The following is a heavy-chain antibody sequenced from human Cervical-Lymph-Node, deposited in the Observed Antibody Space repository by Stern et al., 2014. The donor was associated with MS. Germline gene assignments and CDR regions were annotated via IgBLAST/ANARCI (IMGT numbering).Heavy chain of an antibody. CDR1: GGSISSDNYY. CDR3: ARDHFTTSLDV. V-gene: IGHV4-31*03. Sequence: QVQLVQSGPGLVKPSQTLSLTCTVSGGSISSDNYYWTWIRQHPGQGLEWIGHIYYSGTTYYNPPLKSRVSITVDTSKNLFSLRLSSVTAADTAVYYCARDHFTTSLDVWGHGTTVTVS. D-gene: IGHD2-2*01. CDR2: IYYSGTT. J-gene: IGHJ6*02.